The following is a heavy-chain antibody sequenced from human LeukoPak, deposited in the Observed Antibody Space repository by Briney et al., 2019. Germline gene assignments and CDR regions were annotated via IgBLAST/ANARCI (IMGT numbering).Heavy chain of an antibody. CDR1: GHSMNRLY. V-gene: IGHV4-4*07. Sequence: SETLSLSCGVSGHSMNRLYGLCFRQPAGKGLEWIGRINTSGSTSYSTSLKSRVTMSVDTSKNQFSLKLRFVTTADTAVYHCARTTRVSSYEAHGKRRDCYHYRDVWGKGITVTVSS. CDR2: INTSGST. D-gene: IGHD2-21*02. CDR3: ARTTRVSSYEAHGKRRDCYHYRDV. J-gene: IGHJ6*03.